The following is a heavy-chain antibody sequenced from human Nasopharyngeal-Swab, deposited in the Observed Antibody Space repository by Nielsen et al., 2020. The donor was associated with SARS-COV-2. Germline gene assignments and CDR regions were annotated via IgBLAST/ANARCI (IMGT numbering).Heavy chain of an antibody. CDR2: IYYSGSP. Sequence: WIRQPPGKGLEWIGRIYYSGSPYYNPSLKSRVTISVDTSKNQFSLKLSSVTAADTAVYYCARHEGAGSGSFFDYWGQGTLVTVSS. J-gene: IGHJ4*02. CDR3: ARHEGAGSGSFFDY. V-gene: IGHV4-39*01. D-gene: IGHD3-10*01.